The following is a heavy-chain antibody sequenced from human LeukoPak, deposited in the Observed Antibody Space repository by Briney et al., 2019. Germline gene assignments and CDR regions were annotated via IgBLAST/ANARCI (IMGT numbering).Heavy chain of an antibody. Sequence: PGGSLRLSCTASGFTFSTYAMSWVRQAPGKGLEWVSAISGSGGSTYYVDSVKGRFTISRDNSKNTLYLQMNSLRAEDTAVYYCAKRTGRDTRDYWGQGTLVTVSS. D-gene: IGHD5-18*01. CDR3: AKRTGRDTRDY. CDR2: ISGSGGST. J-gene: IGHJ4*02. V-gene: IGHV3-23*01. CDR1: GFTFSTYA.